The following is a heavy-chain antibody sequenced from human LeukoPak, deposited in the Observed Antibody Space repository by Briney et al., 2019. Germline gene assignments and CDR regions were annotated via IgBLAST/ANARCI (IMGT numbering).Heavy chain of an antibody. D-gene: IGHD1-20*01. CDR1: GFTFSSYS. CDR3: ARDEYNWNVDAFDI. J-gene: IGHJ3*02. CDR2: IKEDGSEK. V-gene: IGHV3-7*01. Sequence: GGSLRLSCAASGFTFSSYSMNWVRQAPGKGLEWVANIKEDGSEKYYVDSVKGRFTISRDNAKNSLYLQMNSLRAEDTAVYYCARDEYNWNVDAFDIWGQGTVVTVSS.